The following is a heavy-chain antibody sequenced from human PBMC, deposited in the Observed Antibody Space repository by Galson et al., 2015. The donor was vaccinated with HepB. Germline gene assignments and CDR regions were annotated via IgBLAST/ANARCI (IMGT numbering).Heavy chain of an antibody. J-gene: IGHJ4*02. CDR2: INNEGSST. V-gene: IGHV3-74*01. D-gene: IGHD6-19*01. CDR3: ARGRSSGWYYFDY. CDR1: GFTFSNYW. Sequence: SLRLSCAASGFTFSNYWMHWVRQAPGKGLVWVSRINNEGSSTTYADSVKGRFTISRDNAKNTLYLQMNSLRAEDTAVYYCARGRSSGWYYFDYWGQGTLVTVSS.